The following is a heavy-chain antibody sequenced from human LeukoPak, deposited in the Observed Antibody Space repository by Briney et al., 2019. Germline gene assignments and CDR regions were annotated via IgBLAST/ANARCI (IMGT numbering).Heavy chain of an antibody. V-gene: IGHV3-11*01. Sequence: PGGSLRLSCAASGFTFSDYYMSWIRQAPGKGLEWVSYISTSGDTIYYADSVKGRFTISRDNAKKSLYLQMNSLRAEDTAVYYCARDFERYYGSGSLLAYWGQGTLVTVSS. J-gene: IGHJ4*02. CDR3: ARDFERYYGSGSLLAY. CDR2: ISTSGDTI. CDR1: GFTFSDYY. D-gene: IGHD3-10*01.